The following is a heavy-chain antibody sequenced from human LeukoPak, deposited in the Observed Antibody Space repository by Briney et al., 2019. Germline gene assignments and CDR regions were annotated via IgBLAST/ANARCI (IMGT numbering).Heavy chain of an antibody. CDR1: GHTFNTYW. J-gene: IGHJ5*02. D-gene: IGHD5-24*01. V-gene: IGHV3-7*01. CDR3: ARDEYRSRWLHP. Sequence: GGSLRLSCEASGHTFNTYWMSWVRQATGQGLEWVANIKRDGSEKYYVGSVKGRFTISRDNAQNSVHLQMNSLRAEDTAVYHCARDEYRSRWLHPWGQGTLVTVTS. CDR2: IKRDGSEK.